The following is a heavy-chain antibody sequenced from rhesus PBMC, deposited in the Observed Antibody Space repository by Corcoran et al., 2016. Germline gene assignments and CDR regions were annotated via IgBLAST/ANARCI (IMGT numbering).Heavy chain of an antibody. CDR2: IYGGGRTT. J-gene: IGHJ4*01. D-gene: IGHD1-44*01. CDR3: ARIGNYNFDF. CDR1: VGSFGSSP. V-gene: IGHV4-169*01. Sequence: QLQLQESGPGLVKPSETLSVTCSVSVGSFGSSPWSWIRQAPGKGLEWMGYIYGGGRTTNYNPSLKSRVTLSVDTSKNQFSLKLNSVTAADTAVYYCARIGNYNFDFWGQGLLVTVSS.